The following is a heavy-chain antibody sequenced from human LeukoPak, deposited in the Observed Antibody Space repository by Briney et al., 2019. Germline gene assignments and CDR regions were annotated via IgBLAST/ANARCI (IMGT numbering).Heavy chain of an antibody. CDR1: GGSISSYY. D-gene: IGHD1-26*01. J-gene: IGHJ5*02. CDR2: IYTSGST. Sequence: SETLSLTCTVSGGSISSYYWSWIRQPAGKGLEWIVRIYTSGSTDYNPSLKSRVTMSVDTSKNQFSLKLSSVTAADTAVYYCARAMVGATMNWFDPWGQGTLVTVSS. V-gene: IGHV4-4*07. CDR3: ARAMVGATMNWFDP.